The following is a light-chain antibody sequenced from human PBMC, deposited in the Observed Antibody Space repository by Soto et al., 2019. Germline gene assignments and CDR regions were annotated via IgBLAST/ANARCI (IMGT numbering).Light chain of an antibody. CDR1: QDIRKD. V-gene: IGKV1-6*01. Sequence: AIQMTQSPASLSASIGDRITISCRASQDIRKDLAWYQQKPGKAPKLLIYAASSLQSGVPTRFSGSGSGTDFTLSISSLQPEYFATYFWLQDFSFLTFGPGTKVVFK. CDR2: AAS. J-gene: IGKJ3*01. CDR3: LQDFSFLT.